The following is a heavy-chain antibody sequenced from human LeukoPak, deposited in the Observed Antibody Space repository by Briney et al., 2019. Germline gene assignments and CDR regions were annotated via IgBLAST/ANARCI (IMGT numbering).Heavy chain of an antibody. D-gene: IGHD3-22*01. V-gene: IGHV3-23*01. Sequence: GGSLRLSCAASGFTFSSYAMSWVRQAPGKGLEWVSAISGSGASTYYADSVKGRFTISRDNSKNTLYLQMNSLRAEDTAVYYCAKDQGQIVYFDYWGQGTLVTVSS. CDR2: ISGSGAST. CDR1: GFTFSSYA. J-gene: IGHJ4*02. CDR3: AKDQGQIVYFDY.